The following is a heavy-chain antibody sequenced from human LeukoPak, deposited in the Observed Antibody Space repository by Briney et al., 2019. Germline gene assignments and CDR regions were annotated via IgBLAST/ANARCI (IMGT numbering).Heavy chain of an antibody. Sequence: GVSVKVSCKASGYTFTDYYMHWVRQAPGQGFEWMGWINPNDGDTNYAQKLQGRVTMTRDTSISTAHMEVSRLRSDDTAVYYCARANFLYCSSSTCLFDYWGQGTLVTVSS. D-gene: IGHD2-2*01. CDR2: INPNDGDT. CDR3: ARANFLYCSSSTCLFDY. V-gene: IGHV1-2*02. J-gene: IGHJ4*02. CDR1: GYTFTDYY.